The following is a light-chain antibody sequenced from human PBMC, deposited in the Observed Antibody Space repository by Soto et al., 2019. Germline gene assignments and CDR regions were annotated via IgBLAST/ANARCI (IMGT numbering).Light chain of an antibody. CDR3: QQYNSYPWT. V-gene: IGKV1-5*01. CDR1: QSISSW. Sequence: DIQMAQSPSNLSASVGDRATFTCRASQSISSWLAWYQQKQGKAPKLLIYDASSLESGVPSRFRGSGSGTEFTLTISRLQPDDFATYYCQQYNSYPWTFGQGTKVDIK. J-gene: IGKJ1*01. CDR2: DAS.